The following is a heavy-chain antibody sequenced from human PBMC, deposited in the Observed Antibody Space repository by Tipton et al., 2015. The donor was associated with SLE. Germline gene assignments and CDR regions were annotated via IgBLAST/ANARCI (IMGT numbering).Heavy chain of an antibody. CDR2: ISGSGNST. CDR1: GFTFSIYV. V-gene: IGHV3-23*01. Sequence: GSLRLSCAASGFTFSIYVMSWVRQAPGKGLEWVSAISGSGNSTYYADSVKGRFTISSDNSKNTLSLQMNSLRADDTAVYYCAKWGGSSGLDSWGQGTLVTVSS. CDR3: AKWGGSSGLDS. J-gene: IGHJ4*02. D-gene: IGHD6-19*01.